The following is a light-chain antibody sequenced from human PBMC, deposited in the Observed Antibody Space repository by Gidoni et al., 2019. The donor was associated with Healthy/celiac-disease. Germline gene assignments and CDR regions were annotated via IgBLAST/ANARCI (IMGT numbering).Light chain of an antibody. J-gene: IGLJ1*01. V-gene: IGLV2-14*01. CDR2: EVS. CDR3: SSYTSSSTPLYV. CDR1: SSDVGGYNY. Sequence: QSALPQPASVSAAPGQPITITCTGTSSDVGGYNYVSWYQQHPGKAPKLMIYEVSNRPSGVSNRFSGSKSGNTASLTISGLQAEDEADYYCSSYTSSSTPLYVFGTGTKVTVL.